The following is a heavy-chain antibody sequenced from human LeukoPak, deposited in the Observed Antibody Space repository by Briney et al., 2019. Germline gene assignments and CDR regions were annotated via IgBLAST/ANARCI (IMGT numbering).Heavy chain of an antibody. CDR3: TRRRASTWFDP. CDR2: IRSKANSYAT. CDR1: GFTFSGSA. V-gene: IGHV3-73*01. D-gene: IGHD5/OR15-5a*01. J-gene: IGHJ5*02. Sequence: GGSLRLSCAASGFTFSGSAMHWVRQASGKGLEWVGRIRSKANSYATAYAASVKGRFTISRDDSKNTAYLQMNSLKTEDTAVYYCTRRRASTWFDPWGQETLVTVSS.